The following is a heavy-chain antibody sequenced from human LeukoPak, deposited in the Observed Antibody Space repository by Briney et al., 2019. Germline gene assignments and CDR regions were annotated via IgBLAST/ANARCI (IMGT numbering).Heavy chain of an antibody. D-gene: IGHD3-22*01. Sequence: AASVKVSCKASGYTFTGYYMHWVRQAPGQGLEWMGWINPNSGGTNYAQKFQGRVTMTRDTSISTAYMELSSLRSEDTAVYYCATSIHYYDSSVGDAFDIWGQGTMVTVSS. J-gene: IGHJ3*02. CDR2: INPNSGGT. CDR1: GYTFTGYY. CDR3: ATSIHYYDSSVGDAFDI. V-gene: IGHV1-2*02.